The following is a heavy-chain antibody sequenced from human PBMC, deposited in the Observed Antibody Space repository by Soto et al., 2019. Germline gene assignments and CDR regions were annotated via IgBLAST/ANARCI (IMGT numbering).Heavy chain of an antibody. CDR1: GGTFSSYT. V-gene: IGHV1-69*02. J-gene: IGHJ3*02. CDR3: ARSHVLRYFDWLFDAFDI. D-gene: IGHD3-9*01. CDR2: IIPILGIA. Sequence: QVQLMQSGAEVKKPGSSVKVSCKASGGTFSSYTISWVRQAPGQGLEWMGRIIPILGIANYAQKFQGRVTITADKSTSTAYRELSSLRSEDTAVYYCARSHVLRYFDWLFDAFDIWGQGTMVTVSS.